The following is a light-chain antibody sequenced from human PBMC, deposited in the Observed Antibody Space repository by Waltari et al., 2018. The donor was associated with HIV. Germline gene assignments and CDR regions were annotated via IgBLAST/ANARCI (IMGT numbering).Light chain of an antibody. CDR1: QSVGDK. CDR3: QQAFSFPHT. Sequence: DIQLTQAPSSVSVFVGGNVSITCRASQSVGDKLAWYQVKTGEAPNLLIYGASKLQSGVPSRFAASVSGPEFSLTITGLQSDDSGTYFCQQAFSFPHTFGGGT. J-gene: IGKJ4*01. V-gene: IGKV1D-12*01. CDR2: GAS.